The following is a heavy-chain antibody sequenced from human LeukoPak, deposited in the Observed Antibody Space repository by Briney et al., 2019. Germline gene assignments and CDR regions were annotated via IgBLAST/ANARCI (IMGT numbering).Heavy chain of an antibody. V-gene: IGHV4-4*02. CDR2: IYYSGST. CDR1: GGSISSSDW. J-gene: IGHJ4*02. D-gene: IGHD5-12*01. Sequence: SETLSLTCAVSGGSISSSDWWSWVRQPPGKGLEWIVSIYYSGSTYYNPSLKRRVTISGDTSKNQFSLKLSSVTAADTAVYYCARDLRAVYSGYDPPFGYWGQGTLVTVSS. CDR3: ARDLRAVYSGYDPPFGY.